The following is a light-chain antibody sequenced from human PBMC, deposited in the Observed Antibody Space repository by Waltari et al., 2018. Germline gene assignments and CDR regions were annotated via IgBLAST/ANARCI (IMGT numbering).Light chain of an antibody. J-gene: IGLJ3*02. V-gene: IGLV2-23*01. CDR3: CSYAGSHTWV. CDR1: RSDVGSYNL. CDR2: EGS. Sequence: QSALTQPASVSGSPGQSITISCTGTRSDVGSYNLVSWYQQHPGKAPKLMIYEGSKRPSGVSNRFSGSKSGNTASLTISGLQAEDEADYYCCSYAGSHTWVFGGGTKLTVL.